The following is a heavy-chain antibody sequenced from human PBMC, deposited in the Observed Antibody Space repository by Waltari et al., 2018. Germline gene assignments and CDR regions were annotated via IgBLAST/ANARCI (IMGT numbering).Heavy chain of an antibody. J-gene: IGHJ4*02. Sequence: EVQLVESGGDLVQPGGSLRLSGEASGLSFRGNSVQWVRQAPGKGAEWIAYISISDDTTFYADSVRCRFTISRDNAKSSVYLQMSSLRAEDTAVYYCRLLLVGATEEGYFDSWGQGTLVTVSS. CDR1: GLSFRGNS. CDR2: ISISDDTT. V-gene: IGHV3-48*04. D-gene: IGHD1-26*01. CDR3: RLLLVGATEEGYFDS.